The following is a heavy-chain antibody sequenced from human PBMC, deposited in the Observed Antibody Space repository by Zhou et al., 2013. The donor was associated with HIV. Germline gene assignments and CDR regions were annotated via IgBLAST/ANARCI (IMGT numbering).Heavy chain of an antibody. Sequence: QVQLVQSGAEVKKPGSSVKVSCKASGGTFSSYAISWVRQAPGQGLEWMGGIIPIFGTANYAQKFQGRVTITTDESTSTAYMELSSLRSEDTAVYYCARGPHIVVVIAMDYYYYMDVWGKGTTVTVSS. V-gene: IGHV1-69*05. CDR2: IIPIFGTA. CDR1: GGTFSSYA. CDR3: ARGPHIVVVIAMDYYYYMDV. J-gene: IGHJ6*03. D-gene: IGHD2-21*01.